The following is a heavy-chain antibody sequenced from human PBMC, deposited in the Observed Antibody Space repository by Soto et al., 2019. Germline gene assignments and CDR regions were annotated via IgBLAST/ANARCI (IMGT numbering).Heavy chain of an antibody. Sequence: QVQLLQSGAEVKKTVASVKLSCKASGYTFTTYYMHWVRQAPEQGLEWMGIINPYDGTTTYAQKFLGRVTMTRDTSASTGHMALSSLSSEDTAVYFCARALSSGYFQGGVDVWGKGTTVTVSS. J-gene: IGHJ6*04. D-gene: IGHD3-22*01. V-gene: IGHV1-46*01. CDR3: ARALSSGYFQGGVDV. CDR1: GYTFTTYY. CDR2: INPYDGTT.